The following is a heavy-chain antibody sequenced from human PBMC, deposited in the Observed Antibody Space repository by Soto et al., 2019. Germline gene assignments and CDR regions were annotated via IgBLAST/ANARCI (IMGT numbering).Heavy chain of an antibody. CDR2: ISSSGGSI. D-gene: IGHD5-18*01. Sequence: GGSLRLSCAASGFTFSNYGMNWVRQAPGKGLECVSYISSSGGSIYYADSVKGRFTISRDNAKNSLYLQMDSLRGEDTAVYYCARNSAMVVDYWGRGTLVTVSS. CDR3: ARNSAMVVDY. V-gene: IGHV3-48*03. J-gene: IGHJ4*02. CDR1: GFTFSNYG.